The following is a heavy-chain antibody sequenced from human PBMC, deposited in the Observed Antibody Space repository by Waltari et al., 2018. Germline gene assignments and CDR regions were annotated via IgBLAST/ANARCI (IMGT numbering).Heavy chain of an antibody. CDR2: INPDGSEK. Sequence: EVQLVVSGGGLVLPGGSLRLSCAASGVTFSTSWVTWVRQNPGKGLECVANINPDGSEKYYVDSVKGRFTISRDNAKNSLYLQMNSLRAEDTSVYYCARDLNWETYWGRGALVTVSS. CDR3: ARDLNWETY. D-gene: IGHD7-27*01. J-gene: IGHJ4*02. V-gene: IGHV3-7*01. CDR1: GVTFSTSW.